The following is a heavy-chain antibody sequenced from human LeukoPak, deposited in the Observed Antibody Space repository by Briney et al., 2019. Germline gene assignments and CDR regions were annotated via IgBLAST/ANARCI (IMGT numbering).Heavy chain of an antibody. Sequence: SQTLSLTCTVSGGSISSGGYYWSWIRQHPGKGLEWIGYIYYSGSTYYNPSLKSRVTISVDTSKNQFSLKLSSVTAADTAVYYCARESASSPVVQELDVWGKGTTVTVSS. CDR3: ARESASSPVVQELDV. D-gene: IGHD1-1*01. CDR1: GGSISSGGYY. J-gene: IGHJ6*04. V-gene: IGHV4-31*03. CDR2: IYYSGST.